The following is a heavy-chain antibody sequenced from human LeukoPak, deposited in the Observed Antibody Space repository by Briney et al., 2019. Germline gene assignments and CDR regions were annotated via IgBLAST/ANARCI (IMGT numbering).Heavy chain of an antibody. Sequence: GESLKISCKGSGYSFSSHWIGWVRQMPGKGLEWMGIIYPGDPDTRYSPSFEGQVSISADKSISTAYLQWSSLKASDTAMYYCARQKNGYKSSFDYWGQGTLVTVSS. J-gene: IGHJ4*02. D-gene: IGHD5-24*01. V-gene: IGHV5-51*01. CDR2: IYPGDPDT. CDR1: GYSFSSHW. CDR3: ARQKNGYKSSFDY.